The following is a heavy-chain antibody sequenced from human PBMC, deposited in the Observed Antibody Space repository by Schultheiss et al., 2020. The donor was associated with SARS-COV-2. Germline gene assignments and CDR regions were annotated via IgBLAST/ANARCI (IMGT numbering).Heavy chain of an antibody. CDR2: ISSSSNYI. CDR3: AKETIDYYYDSSGYLDY. V-gene: IGHV3-21*04. CDR1: GFTFSSYW. J-gene: IGHJ4*02. Sequence: GGSLRLSCATSGFTFSSYWMSWVRQAPGKGLEWVSSISSSSNYIYYADSVKGRFTISRDNSKNTLYLQMNSLRAEDTAVYYCAKETIDYYYDSSGYLDYWGQGTLVTVSS. D-gene: IGHD3-22*01.